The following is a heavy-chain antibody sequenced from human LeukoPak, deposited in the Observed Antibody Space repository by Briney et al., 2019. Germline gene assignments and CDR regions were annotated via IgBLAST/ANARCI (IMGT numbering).Heavy chain of an antibody. V-gene: IGHV4-39*02. J-gene: IGHJ6*03. CDR3: ARLIDYGGFYFYYCMDV. CDR2: IDSSGTS. CDR1: GGSLRSTNSY. Sequence: PSQTLSLTCTVSGGSLRSTNSYWGWIRQPPEKGLEWIGNIDSSGTSHYSPVLKSRVTISLDTSKSHFSLRLTSVTAADTAVYYCARLIDYGGFYFYYCMDVWGKGTSVTVSS. D-gene: IGHD4/OR15-4a*01.